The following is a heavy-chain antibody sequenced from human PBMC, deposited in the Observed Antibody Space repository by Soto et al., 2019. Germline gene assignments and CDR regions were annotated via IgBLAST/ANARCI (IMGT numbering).Heavy chain of an antibody. CDR1: GFTFSSYA. V-gene: IGHV3-30-3*01. J-gene: IGHJ4*02. CDR2: ISYDGSNK. Sequence: PGGSLRLSCAASGFTFSSYAMHWVRQAPGKGLEWVAVISYDGSNKYYADSVKGRFTISRDNSKNTLYLQMNSLRAEDTAVYYCARGGSWGQGTLVTVSS. D-gene: IGHD2-15*01. CDR3: ARGGS.